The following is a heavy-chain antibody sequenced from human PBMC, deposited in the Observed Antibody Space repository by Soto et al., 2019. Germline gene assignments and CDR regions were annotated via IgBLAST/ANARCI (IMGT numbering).Heavy chain of an antibody. CDR1: GFTFSKDW. CDR3: TAAGVRGVVMSGMDV. CDR2: IRSKADGGTV. J-gene: IGHJ6*02. D-gene: IGHD3-10*01. V-gene: IGHV3-15*01. Sequence: DVQIVESGGGSVKPGGSLRLSCRTSGFTFSKDWMRWVRQAPGKGLEWVGRIRSKADGGTVEYAAPVKSRFIISRDDSTNTLYLQMNILDTEDTGVYYCTAAGVRGVVMSGMDVWGQGTAVTVSS.